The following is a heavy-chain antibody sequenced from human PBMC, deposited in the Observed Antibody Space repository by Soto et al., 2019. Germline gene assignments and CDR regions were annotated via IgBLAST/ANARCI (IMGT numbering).Heavy chain of an antibody. CDR1: GGSISSYD. Sequence: SETLSLTCNVSGGSISSYDWSWIRQPPGKGLEWIGYIYYSENTHYNPSLKSRVTISIDTSKNQFSLKLSSVTAADTALYYCVRHVRYCNSINCPGWFDPWGQGTLVTSPQ. CDR3: VRHVRYCNSINCPGWFDP. CDR2: IYYSENT. J-gene: IGHJ5*02. D-gene: IGHD2-2*01. V-gene: IGHV4-59*08.